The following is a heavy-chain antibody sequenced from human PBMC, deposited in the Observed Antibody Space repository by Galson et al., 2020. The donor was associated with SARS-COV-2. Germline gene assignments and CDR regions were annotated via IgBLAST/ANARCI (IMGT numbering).Heavy chain of an antibody. V-gene: IGHV3-30*18. CDR1: GFTFSSYG. CDR2: ILYDGSNK. CDR3: AKERDDYGGNSLGY. D-gene: IGHD4-17*01. Sequence: GGSLRLSCAASGFTFSSYGMHWVRQAPGKGLEWVAVILYDGSNKYYADSVKGRFTISRDNSKNTLYLQMNSLRAEDTAVYYCAKERDDYGGNSLGYWGQGTLVTVSS. J-gene: IGHJ4*02.